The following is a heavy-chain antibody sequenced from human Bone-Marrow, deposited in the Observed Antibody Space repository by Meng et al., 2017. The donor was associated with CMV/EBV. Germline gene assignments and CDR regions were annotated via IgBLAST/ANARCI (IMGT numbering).Heavy chain of an antibody. CDR1: GFTFGDSV. CDR3: TRSQRGSDY. J-gene: IGHJ4*02. CDR2: IRSKTYGGTT. Sequence: GGSLRLSCTAFGFTFGDSVMSWVRQTPGNGLECVGFIRSKTYGGTTEYAASVKGRFIISRDDSKSIAYLQMNSLKTEDTAVYYCTRSQRGSDYWGQGTLVAVSS. V-gene: IGHV3-49*04.